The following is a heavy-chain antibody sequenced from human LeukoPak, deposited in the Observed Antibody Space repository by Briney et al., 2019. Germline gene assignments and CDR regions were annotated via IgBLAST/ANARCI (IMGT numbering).Heavy chain of an antibody. CDR3: ARVFRPSLTVFIIRGAFDI. Sequence: GGSLRLSCAASGFTVSSNYMSWVRQAPGKGLEWVSAIYTGGSTYYAGSVKGRFTISRDNSKNMLYLQMNSLRAEDTAVYYCARVFRPSLTVFIIRGAFDIWGQGTMVTVSS. V-gene: IGHV3-66*01. CDR2: IYTGGST. D-gene: IGHD3-3*01. J-gene: IGHJ3*02. CDR1: GFTVSSNY.